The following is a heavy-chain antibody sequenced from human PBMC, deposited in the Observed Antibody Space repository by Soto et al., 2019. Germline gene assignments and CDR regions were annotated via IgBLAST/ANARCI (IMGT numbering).Heavy chain of an antibody. V-gene: IGHV1-69*12. Sequence: QVQLVQSGAEVKKPGSSVKVSCKASGGTFSTYTMSWVRQAPGQGLEWMGGIIPMFGTTTYAENFQGRVTITADESTHTAYMELTSLRSEDTAVYYCTRDLYYFDSSAYYGHNWFDPWGQGTRVTVSS. J-gene: IGHJ5*02. D-gene: IGHD3-22*01. CDR2: IIPMFGTT. CDR1: GGTFSTYT. CDR3: TRDLYYFDSSAYYGHNWFDP.